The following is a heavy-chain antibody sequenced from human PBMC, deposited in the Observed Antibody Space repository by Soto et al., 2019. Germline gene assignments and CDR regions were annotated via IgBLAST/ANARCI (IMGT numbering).Heavy chain of an antibody. CDR1: GGSISSYY. CDR3: ARGGLQRYYMDV. D-gene: IGHD4-4*01. Sequence: PSETLSLTCTVSGGSISSYYWSWIRQPPGKGLEWIGYIYYSGSTNYNPSLKSRVTISVDTSKNQFSLKLSSVTAADTAVYYCARGGLQRYYMDVWGKGTTVTVSS. J-gene: IGHJ6*03. V-gene: IGHV4-59*01. CDR2: IYYSGST.